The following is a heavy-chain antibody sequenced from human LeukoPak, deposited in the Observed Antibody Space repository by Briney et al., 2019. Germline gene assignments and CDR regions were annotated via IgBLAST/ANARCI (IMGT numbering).Heavy chain of an antibody. CDR1: GFTFSSYW. D-gene: IGHD3-3*01. Sequence: GGSLRLSCAASGFTFSSYWMHWVRQAPGKGLVWVSRISPDGSTTGHADSVKGRYTTSRDNAKNTLFLQMNSLRAEDTAVYYCTRDFDFSSAIWGQGTLVTVSS. J-gene: IGHJ4*02. V-gene: IGHV3-74*01. CDR3: TRDFDFSSAI. CDR2: ISPDGSTT.